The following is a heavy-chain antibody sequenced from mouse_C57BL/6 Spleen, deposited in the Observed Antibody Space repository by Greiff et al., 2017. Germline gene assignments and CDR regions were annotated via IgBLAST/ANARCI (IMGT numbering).Heavy chain of an antibody. Sequence: EVKLVESGGGLVKPGGSLKLSCAASGFTFSSYAMSWVRQTPEKRLEWVATISDGGSYTYYPDNVKGRFTISRDNAKNNLYLQMSHLKSEDTAMYYCARVGGTRAMDYWGQGTSVTVSS. CDR3: ARVGGTRAMDY. V-gene: IGHV5-4*03. D-gene: IGHD4-1*01. CDR1: GFTFSSYA. J-gene: IGHJ4*01. CDR2: ISDGGSYT.